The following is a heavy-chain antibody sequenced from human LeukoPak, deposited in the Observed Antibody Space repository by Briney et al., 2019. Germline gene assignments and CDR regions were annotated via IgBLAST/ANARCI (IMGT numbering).Heavy chain of an antibody. Sequence: ASVKVSCKVSGYTLTELSMHWVRQAPGKGLEWMGGFDPEDGETIYAQKFQGRVTMTEDTSTDTAYMELSSLRSEDTAVYYCATHYDSSGYPFDYWGQGTLSPSPQ. CDR1: GYTLTELS. V-gene: IGHV1-24*01. D-gene: IGHD3-22*01. CDR3: ATHYDSSGYPFDY. J-gene: IGHJ4*02. CDR2: FDPEDGET.